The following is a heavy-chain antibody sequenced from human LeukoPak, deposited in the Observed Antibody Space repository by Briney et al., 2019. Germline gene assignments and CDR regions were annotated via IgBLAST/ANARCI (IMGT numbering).Heavy chain of an antibody. CDR2: MNPNSGNT. V-gene: IGHV1-8*03. D-gene: IGHD2-2*01. Sequence: VASVKVSCKASGYTFTSYDINWVRQATGQGLEWMGWMNPNSGNTGYAQKFQGRDTITRNTSISTAYMELSSLRSEDTAVYYCARGLRYCSSTSCSYYFDYWGQGTLVTVSS. J-gene: IGHJ4*02. CDR1: GYTFTSYD. CDR3: ARGLRYCSSTSCSYYFDY.